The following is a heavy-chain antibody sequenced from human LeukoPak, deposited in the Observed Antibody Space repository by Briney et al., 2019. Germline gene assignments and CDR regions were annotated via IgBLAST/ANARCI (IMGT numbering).Heavy chain of an antibody. J-gene: IGHJ4*02. Sequence: GGSLRLSCAASGFTFRSHGMHWVRQAPGKGLEWVAIIWYDGSNKYYADSVKGRFTISRDNSKNTLYLRMNGLRAEDTAVYYCAKGREEDGYNDFDYWGQGTLVTVSS. CDR3: AKGREEDGYNDFDY. CDR2: IWYDGSNK. V-gene: IGHV3-33*06. D-gene: IGHD5-24*01. CDR1: GFTFRSHG.